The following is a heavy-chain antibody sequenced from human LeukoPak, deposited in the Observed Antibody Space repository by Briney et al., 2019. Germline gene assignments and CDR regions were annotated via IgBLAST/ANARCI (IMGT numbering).Heavy chain of an antibody. V-gene: IGHV1-69*05. CDR1: GGTFSSYA. Sequence: GASVKVSCKASGGTFSSYAISWVRQAPGQGLEWMGGIIPIFGTANYAQKFQGRVTITTDESTSTAYMELSSLRSEDTAVYYCARYYDFWSGYNWFDPWGQGTLVTVSS. CDR3: ARYYDFWSGYNWFDP. CDR2: IIPIFGTA. J-gene: IGHJ5*02. D-gene: IGHD3-3*01.